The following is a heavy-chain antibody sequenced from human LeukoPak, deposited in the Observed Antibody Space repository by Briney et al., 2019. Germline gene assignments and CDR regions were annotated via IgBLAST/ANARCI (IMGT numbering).Heavy chain of an antibody. CDR1: GFTFGDYA. V-gene: IGHV3-49*04. CDR3: TRVNLGRYFDL. Sequence: PGGSLRLSCTASGFTFGDYAMSWVRQAPGKGLEWVGFIRSKAYGGTTEYAASVKGRFTISRDDSKSIAYLQMNSLKTEDTAVYYCTRVNLGRYFDLWGRGTLVTVSS. D-gene: IGHD1-1*01. J-gene: IGHJ2*01. CDR2: IRSKAYGGTT.